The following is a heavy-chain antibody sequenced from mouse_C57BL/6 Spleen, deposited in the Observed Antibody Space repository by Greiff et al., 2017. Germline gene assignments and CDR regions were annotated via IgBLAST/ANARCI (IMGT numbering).Heavy chain of an antibody. CDR1: GYTFTSYW. J-gene: IGHJ2*01. CDR3: ARSFITTVVAYYFDY. D-gene: IGHD1-1*01. V-gene: IGHV1-69*01. Sequence: QVQLQQPGAELVMPGASVKLSCKASGYTFTSYWMHWVKQRPGQGLEWIGELDPSDSYTNYNQKFKGKSTLTVDKSSSTAYMQLSSLTSEDSAVYYCARSFITTVVAYYFDYWGQGTTLTVSS. CDR2: LDPSDSYT.